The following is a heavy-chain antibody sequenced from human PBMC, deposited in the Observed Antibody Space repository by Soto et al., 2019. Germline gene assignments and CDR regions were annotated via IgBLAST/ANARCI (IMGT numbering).Heavy chain of an antibody. Sequence: ASVKVSCKASGYTFTGYYMHWVRQAPGQGLEWMGWINPNSGGTNYAQKFQGWVTMTRDTSISTAYMELSRLRSDDTAVYYCAREGVTGTTDYDYGMDVWGQGTTVTVS. D-gene: IGHD1-7*01. CDR2: INPNSGGT. V-gene: IGHV1-2*04. J-gene: IGHJ6*02. CDR3: AREGVTGTTDYDYGMDV. CDR1: GYTFTGYY.